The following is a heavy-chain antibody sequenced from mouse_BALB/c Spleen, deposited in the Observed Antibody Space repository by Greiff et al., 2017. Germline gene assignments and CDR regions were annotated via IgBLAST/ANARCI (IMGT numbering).Heavy chain of an antibody. CDR2: ISSGGST. CDR1: GFTFSSYA. J-gene: IGHJ2*01. Sequence: DVKLVESGGGLVKPGGSLKLSCAASGFTFSSYAMSWVRQTPEKRLEWVASISSGGSTYYPDSVKGRFTISRDNARNILYLQMSSLRSEDTAMYYCARSGLRGPYFDYWGQGTTLTVSS. D-gene: IGHD2-4*01. V-gene: IGHV5-6-5*01. CDR3: ARSGLRGPYFDY.